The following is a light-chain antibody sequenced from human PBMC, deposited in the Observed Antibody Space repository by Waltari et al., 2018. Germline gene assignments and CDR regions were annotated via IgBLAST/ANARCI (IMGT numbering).Light chain of an antibody. CDR3: TSYAGNSNTYV. CDR1: SSDAGGYNY. Sequence: QSALTQPPSASGSPGQSVTISRTGTSSDAGGYNYISWYQQHPGKAPTLMIYEVNKRPSGVPDRFSGSKSGNTASLTVSGLQPEDDADYYYTSYAGNSNTYVFGTGTKVTVL. V-gene: IGLV2-8*01. J-gene: IGLJ1*01. CDR2: EVN.